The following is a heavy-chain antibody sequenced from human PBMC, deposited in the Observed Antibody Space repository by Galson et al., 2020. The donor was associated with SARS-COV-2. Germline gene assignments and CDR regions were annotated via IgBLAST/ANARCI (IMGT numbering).Heavy chain of an antibody. J-gene: IGHJ5*02. CDR3: ARHDSIGLLVSGGVFDP. V-gene: IGHV4-39*01. CDR2: IYYSGST. Sequence: SETLSLTCTVSGGSISSSSYYWGWIRQPPGKGLEWIGSIYYSGSTYYNPSLKSRVTISVDTSKNQFSLKLSSVTAADTAVYYCARHDSIGLLVSGGVFDPWGQGTLVTVSS. CDR1: GGSISSSSYY. D-gene: IGHD2-2*01.